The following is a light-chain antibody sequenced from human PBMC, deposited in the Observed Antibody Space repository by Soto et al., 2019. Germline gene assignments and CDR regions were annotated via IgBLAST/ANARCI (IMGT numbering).Light chain of an antibody. CDR3: QQYNSYSRST. V-gene: IGKV1-5*01. CDR1: QSISSW. CDR2: DAS. Sequence: DIQMPQSPSTLSASVGDRVTITCRASQSISSWLAWYQQKPGKAPKLLIYDASSLESGVPSRFSGSGAGTEFTLPISSLQPDDFATYYCQQYNSYSRSTFGQGTKLEIK. J-gene: IGKJ2*01.